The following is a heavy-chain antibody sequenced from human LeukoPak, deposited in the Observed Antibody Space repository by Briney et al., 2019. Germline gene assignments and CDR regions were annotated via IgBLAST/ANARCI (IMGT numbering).Heavy chain of an antibody. CDR1: GGSISSSSYY. CDR3: ARSTPLYYYGSGSYYNVRRGYYYYYYYMDV. J-gene: IGHJ6*03. D-gene: IGHD3-10*01. V-gene: IGHV4-39*07. CDR2: INHSGST. Sequence: SETLSLTCTVSGGSISSSSYYWSWIRQPPGKGLEWIGEINHSGSTNYNPSLKSRVTISVDTSKNQFSLKLSSVTAADTAVYYCARSTPLYYYGSGSYYNVRRGYYYYYYYMDVWGKGTTVTISS.